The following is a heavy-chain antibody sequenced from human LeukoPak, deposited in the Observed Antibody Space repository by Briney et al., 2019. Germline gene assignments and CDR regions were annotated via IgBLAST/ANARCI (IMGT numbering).Heavy chain of an antibody. CDR3: ARDNRYDYSNYDAFDI. J-gene: IGHJ3*02. CDR1: GYTFTSYG. CDR2: ISAYNGNT. V-gene: IGHV1-18*01. Sequence: GASVKVSCKASGYTFTSYGISWVRQAPGQGLEWMGWISAYNGNTNYAQKFQGRVTITTDESTSTAYMELSSLRSEDTAVYYCARDNRYDYSNYDAFDIWGQGTMVTVSS. D-gene: IGHD4-11*01.